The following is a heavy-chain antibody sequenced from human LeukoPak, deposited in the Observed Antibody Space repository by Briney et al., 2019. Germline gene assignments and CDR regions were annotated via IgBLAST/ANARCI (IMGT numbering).Heavy chain of an antibody. D-gene: IGHD3-10*01. CDR3: VKDLGYNYYGSGSYYNYFDY. CDR2: ISSNGGST. J-gene: IGHJ4*02. CDR1: GFTFSSHA. V-gene: IGHV3-64D*06. Sequence: PGGSLRLSCSASGFTFSSHAMHWVRQAPGKGLEYVSAISSNGGSTYYADSVKGRFTISRDNSKNTLYLQMSSLRAEDTAVYYCVKDLGYNYYGSGSYYNYFDYWGQGTLVTVSS.